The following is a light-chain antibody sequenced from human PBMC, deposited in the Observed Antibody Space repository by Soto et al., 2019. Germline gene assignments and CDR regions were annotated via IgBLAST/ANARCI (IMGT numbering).Light chain of an antibody. J-gene: IGKJ1*01. CDR3: QQRRNWPPIT. CDR2: DAT. V-gene: IGKV3-11*01. CDR1: QCDSRY. Sequence: IVLTQSPGTLSLSPGEIATLSCVYSQCDSRYLAWDQQKPGQAPRLLIYDATNKATCIPARFSGSGFGTEFTSTISSLQPDDVATVFCQQRRNWPPITFGQGTKVDIK.